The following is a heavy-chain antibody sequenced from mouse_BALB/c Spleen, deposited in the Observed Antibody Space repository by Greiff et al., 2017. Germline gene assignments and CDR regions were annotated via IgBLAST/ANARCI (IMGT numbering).Heavy chain of an antibody. Sequence: VQLQQSGAELVKPGASVKLSCKASGYTFTSYYMYWVKQRPGQGLEWIGEINPSNGGTNFNEKFKSKATLTVDKSSSTAYIQLSSLTSEDSAVYYYTRSRTVVEYFDVWGAGTTVTVSS. J-gene: IGHJ1*01. V-gene: IGHV1S81*02. D-gene: IGHD1-1*01. CDR1: GYTFTSYY. CDR2: INPSNGGT. CDR3: TRSRTVVEYFDV.